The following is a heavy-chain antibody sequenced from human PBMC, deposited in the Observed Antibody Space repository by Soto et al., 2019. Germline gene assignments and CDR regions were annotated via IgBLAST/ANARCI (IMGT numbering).Heavy chain of an antibody. V-gene: IGHV1-69*01. D-gene: IGHD3-10*01. CDR3: AAELGFGKLSVV. CDR2: IIPLFGTT. CDR1: GDTFKNCV. Sequence: QVKAVQSGVAVRRPGSSVKVSCKASGDTFKNCVISWVRQAPGQGLEWMGGIIPLFGTTDFAQRFQGRLTITTDESTTTAYMELSRLRSEDTATYYCAAELGFGKLSVVWGQGTTVIVSS. J-gene: IGHJ6*02.